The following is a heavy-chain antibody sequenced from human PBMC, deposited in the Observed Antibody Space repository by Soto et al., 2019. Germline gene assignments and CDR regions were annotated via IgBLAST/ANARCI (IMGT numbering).Heavy chain of an antibody. CDR2: IYSGGST. CDR1: GFTVSSNY. CDR3: ARDLIRDGYTQNAFDI. J-gene: IGHJ3*02. V-gene: IGHV3-53*01. Sequence: LRLSCAASGFTVSSNYMSWVRQAPGRGLEWVSVIYSGGSTYYADSVKGRFTISRDNSKNTLYLQMNSLRAEDTAVYYCARDLIRDGYTQNAFDIWGQGTMVTVSS. D-gene: IGHD5-12*01.